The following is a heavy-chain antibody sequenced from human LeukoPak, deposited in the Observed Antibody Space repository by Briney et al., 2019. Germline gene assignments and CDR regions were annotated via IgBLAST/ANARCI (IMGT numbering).Heavy chain of an antibody. D-gene: IGHD4-11*01. CDR2: IYTSGST. CDR3: ARDNTVTTRLNWFDP. J-gene: IGHJ5*02. CDR1: GGSISSYY. Sequence: PSETLSLTCTVSGGSISSYYWSWIRQPAGKGLEWFGRIYTSGSTNYNPSLKSRATMSVDTSKNQFSLKLSSVTAADTAVYYGARDNTVTTRLNWFDPWGQGTLVTVSS. V-gene: IGHV4-4*07.